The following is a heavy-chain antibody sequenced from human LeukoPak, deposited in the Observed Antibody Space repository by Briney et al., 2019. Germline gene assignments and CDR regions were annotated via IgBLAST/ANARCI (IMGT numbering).Heavy chain of an antibody. CDR1: GFTFSSYG. V-gene: IGHV3-30*03. CDR2: ISYDGSNK. J-gene: IGHJ4*02. Sequence: PGGSLRLSCAASGFTFSSYGMHWVRQAPGKGLEWVAVISYDGSNKYYADSVKGRFTISRDNSKNTLYLQMNSLRAEDTAVYYCARSITGTAAFDYWGQGTLVTVSS. CDR3: ARSITGTAAFDY. D-gene: IGHD1-7*01.